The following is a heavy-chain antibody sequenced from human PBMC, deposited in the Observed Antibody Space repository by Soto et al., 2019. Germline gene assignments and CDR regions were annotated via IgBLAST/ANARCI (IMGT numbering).Heavy chain of an antibody. CDR3: AKGSYTGRYSDFDY. CDR2: ISYDGSNE. V-gene: IGHV3-30*18. CDR1: GFTFSSYG. J-gene: IGHJ4*02. D-gene: IGHD1-26*01. Sequence: QVPLVESGGGVVQPGRSLRLSCAASGFTFSSYGMFWVRQAPGRGLEWVAFISYDGSNEYYSDSVKGRFTISRDNSKNTLYLQMNSLRAEDTAVYYCAKGSYTGRYSDFDYWGQGTLVTVSS.